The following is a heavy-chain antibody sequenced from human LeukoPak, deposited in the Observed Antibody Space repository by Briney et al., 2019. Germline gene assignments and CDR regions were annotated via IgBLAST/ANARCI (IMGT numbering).Heavy chain of an antibody. J-gene: IGHJ4*02. CDR1: GFTFSDYW. V-gene: IGHV3-74*01. Sequence: PGGSLRLSCAASGFTFSDYWMHWVRQAPGKGLVWVSRVNSDASSKAYADSVKGRFTISRDIGTNTLHLQMNSLRAEDTAVYYCVRGGSYSSGSFDCWGQGALVTVSS. CDR3: VRGGSYSSGSFDC. D-gene: IGHD6-19*01. CDR2: VNSDASSK.